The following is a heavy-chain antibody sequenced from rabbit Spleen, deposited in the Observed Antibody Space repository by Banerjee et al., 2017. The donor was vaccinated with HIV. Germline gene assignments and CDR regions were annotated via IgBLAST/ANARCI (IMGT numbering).Heavy chain of an antibody. J-gene: IGHJ4*01. CDR3: ARDLVGVIGWNFNL. CDR1: GFSFSSGYY. Sequence: QEQLVESGGGLVKPGASLTLTCKASGFSFSSGYYMSWVRQAPGKGLEWIGCTGTGSGSTYYASWAKGRFTISKTSSNTVTLQMTSLTAADTATCFCARDLVGVIGWNFNLWGPGTLVTVS. CDR2: TGTGSGST. D-gene: IGHD1-1*01. V-gene: IGHV1S45*01.